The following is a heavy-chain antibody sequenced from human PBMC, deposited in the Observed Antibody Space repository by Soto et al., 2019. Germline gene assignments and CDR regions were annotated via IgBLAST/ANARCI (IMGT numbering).Heavy chain of an antibody. CDR3: ARESGEMATFPDFDY. CDR1: GYTFTSYY. J-gene: IGHJ4*02. CDR2: INPSGGST. V-gene: IGHV1-46*03. Sequence: QGQLVQSGAEVKKPESSVKVSCKASGYTFTSYYIHWERQAPGQGLDWMGIINPSGGSTSYAQKFQGRVTMTRDTYTSTVYMELSSLRSEDTAVYYCARESGEMATFPDFDYWGQGTLVTVSS. D-gene: IGHD5-12*01.